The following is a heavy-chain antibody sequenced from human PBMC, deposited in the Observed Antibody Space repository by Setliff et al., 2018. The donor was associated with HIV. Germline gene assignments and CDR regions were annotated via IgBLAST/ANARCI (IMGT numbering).Heavy chain of an antibody. CDR1: GGSISNYY. CDR2: IYYSGST. Sequence: TSETLSLTCTVSGGSISNYYWSWIRQPPGKGLEWIGYIYYSGSTYYNPSLKSRVTISVDTSRNQFSLKLSSATAADTAVYYCARDRSDYYNLPGYFDHWGQGTPVTVSS. D-gene: IGHD3-3*01. J-gene: IGHJ4*02. CDR3: ARDRSDYYNLPGYFDH. V-gene: IGHV4-59*12.